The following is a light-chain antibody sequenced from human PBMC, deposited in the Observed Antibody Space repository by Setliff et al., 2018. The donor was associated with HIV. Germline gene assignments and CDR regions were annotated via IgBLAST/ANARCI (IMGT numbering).Light chain of an antibody. J-gene: IGLJ1*01. CDR3: AAWDDRLTIYV. CDR1: NSNIGSNT. Sequence: QSVLTQPPSASATPGQRATISCSGSNSNIGSNTVNWYQQLPGTAPKLLIYSNNQRPSGVPDRFSGSKSGTSASLAISELQSEDEADYYCAAWDDRLTIYVFGTGTKVTVL. V-gene: IGLV1-44*01. CDR2: SNN.